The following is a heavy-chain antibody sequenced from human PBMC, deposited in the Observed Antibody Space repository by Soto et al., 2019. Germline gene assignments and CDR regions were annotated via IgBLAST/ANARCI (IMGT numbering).Heavy chain of an antibody. CDR2: MNPDTGNT. CDR3: ARGEWVGTV. CDR1: GYTFTGYD. J-gene: IGHJ4*02. D-gene: IGHD6-19*01. V-gene: IGHV1-8*01. Sequence: QVQLVQSGAEVKKPGASVQVSCKASGYTFTGYDINWVRQATGQGLEWMGWMNPDTGNTVYAQKFQGRVTMTRETSIRTAYMELSSLRSEDTAVYYCARGEWVGTVWGQGTLVTVSS.